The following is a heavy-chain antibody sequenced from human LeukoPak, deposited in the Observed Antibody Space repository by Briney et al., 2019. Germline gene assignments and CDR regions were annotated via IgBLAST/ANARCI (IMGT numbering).Heavy chain of an antibody. CDR3: ARDHGPYDAFDI. V-gene: IGHV1-69*13. CDR1: GGTFSSYA. Sequence: SVKVSYKASGGTFSSYAISWVRQAPGQGLEWMGGIIPIFGTANYAQKFQGRVTITADESTSTAYMELSSLRSEDTAVYYCARDHGPYDAFDIWGQGTMVTVSS. J-gene: IGHJ3*02. CDR2: IIPIFGTA.